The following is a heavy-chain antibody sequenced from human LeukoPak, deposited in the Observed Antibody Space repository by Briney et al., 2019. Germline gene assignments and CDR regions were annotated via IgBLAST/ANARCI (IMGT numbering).Heavy chain of an antibody. J-gene: IGHJ4*02. V-gene: IGHV4-59*12. CDR2: IYYSGST. Sequence: TSETLSLTCAVSGGSISSYYWSWIRQPPGKGLEWIGYIYYSGSTNYNPSLKSRVTMSVDTSKNQFSLKLSSVTAADTAVYYCAREEILRIYDSSGKYYFDYWGQGTLVTVSS. CDR1: GGSISSYY. D-gene: IGHD3-22*01. CDR3: AREEILRIYDSSGKYYFDY.